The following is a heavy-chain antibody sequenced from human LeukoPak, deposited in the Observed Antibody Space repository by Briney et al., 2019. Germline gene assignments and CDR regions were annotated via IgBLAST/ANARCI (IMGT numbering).Heavy chain of an antibody. J-gene: IGHJ6*02. Sequence: GGSLRLSCAASGFALSSHWMTWVRQVPGRGPEWVANVNRDGSETYYLDSVKGRFTFSKDNAKNSLYLQMNSLRAEDTALYHCARNNGMDVWGQGTTVIISS. V-gene: IGHV3-7*03. CDR2: VNRDGSET. CDR3: ARNNGMDV. CDR1: GFALSSHW.